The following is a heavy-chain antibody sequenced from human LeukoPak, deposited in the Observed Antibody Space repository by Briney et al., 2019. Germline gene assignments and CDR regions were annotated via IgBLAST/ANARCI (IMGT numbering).Heavy chain of an antibody. V-gene: IGHV4-34*01. CDR2: ISHSGNN. CDR3: ASQLGY. D-gene: IGHD1-1*01. Sequence: KPSETLSLTCAVYGGSFSGYYWSWIRQPPGKGLEWLGEISHSGNNNYNPSLKSRVTISVDTSKNQFSLNLTSVTTADTAVYYCASQLGYWGQGILVTVSS. CDR1: GGSFSGYY. J-gene: IGHJ4*02.